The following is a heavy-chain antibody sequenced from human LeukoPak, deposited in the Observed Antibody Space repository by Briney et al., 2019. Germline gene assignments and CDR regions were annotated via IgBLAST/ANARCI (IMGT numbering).Heavy chain of an antibody. D-gene: IGHD3-10*01. CDR2: ISSSSSYI. CDR1: GLTFSSYS. J-gene: IGHJ3*02. V-gene: IGHV3-21*04. CDR3: AKGRRFGEVDAFDI. Sequence: GGSLRLSCAASGLTFSSYSMNWVRQAPGKGLEWVSSISSSSSYIFYADSVKGRFTISRDNSKNTLYLQMNSLRAEDTAVYYCAKGRRFGEVDAFDIWGQGTMVTVSS.